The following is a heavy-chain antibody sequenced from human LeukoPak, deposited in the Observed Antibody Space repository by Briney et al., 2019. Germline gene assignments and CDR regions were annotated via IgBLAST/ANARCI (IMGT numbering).Heavy chain of an antibody. CDR3: ARLGGSYIDY. CDR2: IDPSDSYT. V-gene: IGHV5-10-1*01. Sequence: GASLQISCKGSGYSFTNYWINWVRRVPGKGVEWMGRIDPSDSYTNYSPSFQGHVTISVDKSITTAYLQWNSLKASDTAMYYCARLGGSYIDYWGQGTLVTVSS. D-gene: IGHD1-26*01. CDR1: GYSFTNYW. J-gene: IGHJ4*02.